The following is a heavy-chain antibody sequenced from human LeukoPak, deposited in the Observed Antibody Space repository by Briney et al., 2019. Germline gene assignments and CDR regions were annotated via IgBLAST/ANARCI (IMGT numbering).Heavy chain of an antibody. D-gene: IGHD3-22*01. Sequence: SETLSLTCTVSGGSISSYYWSWIRQPPGKGLEWIGYIYYSGSTSYNPSLKSRVTISVDTSKNQFSLKLSSVTAADTAVYYCARAAATYDSSGYYYHAFDIWGQGTMVTVSS. CDR2: IYYSGST. J-gene: IGHJ3*02. CDR1: GGSISSYY. V-gene: IGHV4-59*01. CDR3: ARAAATYDSSGYYYHAFDI.